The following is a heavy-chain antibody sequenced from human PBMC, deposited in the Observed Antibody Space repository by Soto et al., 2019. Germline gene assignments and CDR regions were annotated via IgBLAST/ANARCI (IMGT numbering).Heavy chain of an antibody. Sequence: GASVKVSCKASGYTFTSYGISWVRQAPGQGLEWMGWISAYNGNTNYAQKLQGRVTMTTDTSTSTAYMELRSLRSDDTAVYYRARGRDLTLYYGMDVWGQGTTVTVSS. CDR2: ISAYNGNT. CDR1: GYTFTSYG. V-gene: IGHV1-18*04. CDR3: ARGRDLTLYYGMDV. J-gene: IGHJ6*02.